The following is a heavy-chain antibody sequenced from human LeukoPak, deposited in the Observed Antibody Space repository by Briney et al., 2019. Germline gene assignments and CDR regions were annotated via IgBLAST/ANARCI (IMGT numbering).Heavy chain of an antibody. J-gene: IGHJ4*02. Sequence: PSETLSLTCVVSGDSISRTNYYWAWIRQPPGKGLEWIGEINHSGSTNYNPSLKSRVTISVDTSKNQFSLKLSSVTAADTAVYYCARATGYYDPHFDYWGQGTLVTVSS. V-gene: IGHV4-39*07. D-gene: IGHD3-22*01. CDR1: GDSISRTNYY. CDR3: ARATGYYDPHFDY. CDR2: INHSGST.